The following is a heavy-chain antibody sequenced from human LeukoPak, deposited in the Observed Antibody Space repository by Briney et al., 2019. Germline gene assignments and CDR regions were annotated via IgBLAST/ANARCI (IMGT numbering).Heavy chain of an antibody. CDR1: GFTFSSYG. V-gene: IGHV3-49*04. CDR3: TQYYDYVWGSYRYLGAFDI. Sequence: PGGSLRLSCAASGFTFSSYGMHWVRQAPGKGLEWVGFIRSKAYGGTTEYAASVKGRFTISRDDSKSIAYLQMNSLKTEDTAVYYCTQYYDYVWGSYRYLGAFDIWGQGTMVTVSS. D-gene: IGHD3-16*02. J-gene: IGHJ3*02. CDR2: IRSKAYGGTT.